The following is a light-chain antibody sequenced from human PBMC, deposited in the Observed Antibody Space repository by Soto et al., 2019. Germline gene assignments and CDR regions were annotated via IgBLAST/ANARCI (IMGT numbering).Light chain of an antibody. CDR1: HDISNH. V-gene: IGKV1-33*01. CDR2: DAS. CDR3: QQYVNALT. J-gene: IGKJ4*01. Sequence: DIQMTQSPSSLSASAGDRVTITCQASHDISNHLNWYQQKPGKAPKLLINDASNLETGVPSRFSGSGSGTDFTLTISSLQPEYIATYYCQQYVNALTFGGGTKVEIK.